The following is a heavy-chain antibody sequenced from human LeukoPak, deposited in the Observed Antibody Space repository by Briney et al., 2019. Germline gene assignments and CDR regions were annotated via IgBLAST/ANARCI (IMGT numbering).Heavy chain of an antibody. CDR3: ARVNAGPDH. CDR2: ISAYNGNT. D-gene: IGHD2-2*01. V-gene: IGHV1-18*01. Sequence: ASVKVSCKASGYTFTSYGISWVRQAPGQGLEWMGWISAYNGNTNYAQKLQGRVTMTRDTPISTAYMELSRLKSDDTAVYYCARVNAGPDHWGQGTLVTVSS. J-gene: IGHJ4*02. CDR1: GYTFTSYG.